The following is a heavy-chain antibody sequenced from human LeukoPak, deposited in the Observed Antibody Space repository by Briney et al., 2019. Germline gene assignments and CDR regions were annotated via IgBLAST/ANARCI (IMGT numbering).Heavy chain of an antibody. CDR3: ARALYGNTADYRRWDYHYYMDV. CDR1: GFTFKNYV. CDR2: ISYDGSNK. Sequence: GGSLRLSCAASGFTFKNYVMHWVRQAPGKGLEWVAVISYDGSNKYYADSVKGRFTISRDNSKITLYLQMNSLRTEDTAVYYCARALYGNTADYRRWDYHYYMDVWGKGTTVTVSS. V-gene: IGHV3-30*04. D-gene: IGHD4-11*01. J-gene: IGHJ6*03.